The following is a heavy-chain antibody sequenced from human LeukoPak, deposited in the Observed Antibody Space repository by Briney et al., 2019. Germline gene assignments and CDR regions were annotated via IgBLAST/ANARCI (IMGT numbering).Heavy chain of an antibody. Sequence: SVKVSCKASEGTFSSYAISWVRQAPGQGLEWMGGIIPIFGTANYAQKFQGRVTITTDESTSTAYMELSSLRSEDTAVYYCASLRRGYSYPWWFDPWGQGTLVTVSS. CDR1: EGTFSSYA. D-gene: IGHD5-18*01. V-gene: IGHV1-69*05. CDR2: IIPIFGTA. CDR3: ASLRRGYSYPWWFDP. J-gene: IGHJ5*02.